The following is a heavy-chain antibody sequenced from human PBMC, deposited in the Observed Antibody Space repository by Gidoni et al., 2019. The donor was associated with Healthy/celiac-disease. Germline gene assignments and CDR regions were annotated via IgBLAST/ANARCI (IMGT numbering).Heavy chain of an antibody. J-gene: IGHJ3*02. CDR3: ARHLAQADYGDYGDAFDI. V-gene: IGHV4-39*01. CDR1: GGSISRSSYY. CDR2: IYYSGST. D-gene: IGHD4-17*01. Sequence: LQLQASGPGLVQPSETLSLTCTVSGGSISRSSYYWGWIRQPPGKGLEGIGSIYYSGSTYYNPSLKSRVTISVDTSKNQFSLKLSSVTAADTAVYYCARHLAQADYGDYGDAFDIWGQGTMVTVSS.